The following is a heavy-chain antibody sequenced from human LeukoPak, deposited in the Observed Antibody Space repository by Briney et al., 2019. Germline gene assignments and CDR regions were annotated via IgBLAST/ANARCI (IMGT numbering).Heavy chain of an antibody. CDR1: GGSFSGYY. Sequence: SETLSLTSAVYGGSFSGYYWSWIRQPPGKGLEWIGEINHSGSTNYSPSLKSRVTISVDTSKNQFSLKLSSVTAADTAVYYCAGARDYGDYEGAFDIWGQGTMVTVSS. D-gene: IGHD4-17*01. CDR3: AGARDYGDYEGAFDI. J-gene: IGHJ3*02. CDR2: INHSGST. V-gene: IGHV4-34*01.